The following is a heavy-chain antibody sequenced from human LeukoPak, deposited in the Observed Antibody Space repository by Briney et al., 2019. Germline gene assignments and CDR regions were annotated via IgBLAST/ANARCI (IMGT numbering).Heavy chain of an antibody. D-gene: IGHD3-3*01. V-gene: IGHV1-2*02. Sequence: ASVKVSCKASGYTFTGYYIHWVRQAPGQGLEWMGWINPNSGGTNYAQKFQGRVTMTRDTSISTAYMELSRLRSDDTAVYYCASVLYDFWSGYRERYYFDYWGQGTLVTVSS. J-gene: IGHJ4*02. CDR3: ASVLYDFWSGYRERYYFDY. CDR1: GYTFTGYY. CDR2: INPNSGGT.